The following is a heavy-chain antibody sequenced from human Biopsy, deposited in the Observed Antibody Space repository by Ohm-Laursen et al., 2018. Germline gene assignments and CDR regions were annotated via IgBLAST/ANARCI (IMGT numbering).Heavy chain of an antibody. J-gene: IGHJ3*02. V-gene: IGHV4-59*08. Sequence: TLSLTCTVSGGSISSYYWSWIRQPPGKGLEWIGYIYYTGSTNYNPSLKRRVTISVDTSMNHLSLRLTSVTAADTAVYYCAGIVLGPTNDAFDIWGQGTMVTVSS. CDR1: GGSISSYY. D-gene: IGHD1-26*01. CDR2: IYYTGST. CDR3: AGIVLGPTNDAFDI.